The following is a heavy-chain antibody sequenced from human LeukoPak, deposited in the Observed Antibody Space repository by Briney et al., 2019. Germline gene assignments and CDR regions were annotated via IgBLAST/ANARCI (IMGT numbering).Heavy chain of an antibody. V-gene: IGHV3-48*04. CDR1: GFTFSDNG. CDR3: VRGLKTAYNCFDY. CDR2: IGSSGNTI. J-gene: IGHJ4*02. Sequence: PGGSLRLSCAASGFTFSDNGMNWVRQAPEKGLEWISYIGSSGNTIFYADSVRGRFTISRDNAKNSLFLQMNSLRVEDTAVYYCVRGLKTAYNCFDYWGQGTLVTVSS. D-gene: IGHD2-21*02.